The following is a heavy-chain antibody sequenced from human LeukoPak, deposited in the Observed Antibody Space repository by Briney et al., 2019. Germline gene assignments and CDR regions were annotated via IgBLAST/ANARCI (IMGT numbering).Heavy chain of an antibody. V-gene: IGHV4-59*12. CDR1: GGSISSYY. D-gene: IGHD1-26*01. CDR3: ARASGSYSFDY. Sequence: SETLSLTCTVSGGSISSYYWSWIRQPPGKGLEWIGYIYYSGSTNYNPSLKSRVTISVDTSKNQFSLQLNSVTPEDTAVYYCARASGSYSFDYWGQGTLVTVSS. J-gene: IGHJ4*02. CDR2: IYYSGST.